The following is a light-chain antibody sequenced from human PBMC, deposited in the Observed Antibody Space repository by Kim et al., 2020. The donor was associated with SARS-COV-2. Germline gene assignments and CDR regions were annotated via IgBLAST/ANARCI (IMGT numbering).Light chain of an antibody. CDR2: RNN. J-gene: IGLJ2*01. CDR3: SAWDDTLNGEVV. V-gene: IGLV1-44*01. CDR1: SSNIGSSI. Sequence: QRVTISCSGSSSNIGSSIVNWYQQLPGTAPKLLIYRNNQRASGVPDRISGSKSGTSASLAISGLQSEDEGDYYCSAWDDTLNGEVVFGGGTQLTVL.